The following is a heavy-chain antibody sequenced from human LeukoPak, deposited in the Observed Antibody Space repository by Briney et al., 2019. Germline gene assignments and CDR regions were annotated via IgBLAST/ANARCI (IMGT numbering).Heavy chain of an antibody. Sequence: SETLSLTCTVSGGSISYYYGSWIRQSPGKGLEWIGYIYYNGSTNYNPSLKSRVTISVDMSKNQFSLKVTSVTAADTAIYYCARKGGHFDYWGQGTLVTVSS. D-gene: IGHD2-15*01. CDR2: IYYNGST. CDR1: GGSISYYY. V-gene: IGHV4-59*01. J-gene: IGHJ4*02. CDR3: ARKGGHFDY.